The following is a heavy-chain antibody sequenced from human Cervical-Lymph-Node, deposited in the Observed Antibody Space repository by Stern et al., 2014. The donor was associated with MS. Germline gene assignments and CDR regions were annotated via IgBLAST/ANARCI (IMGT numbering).Heavy chain of an antibody. J-gene: IGHJ4*02. V-gene: IGHV4-31*03. CDR3: AREIVSTYFYDEGGEYYFDY. D-gene: IGHD3-22*01. CDR1: GDSISSGGYY. CDR2: MHYGGTT. Sequence: QVQLQESGPGLVKPSQTLSLTCTVSGDSISSGGYYWSWIRQHPGKGVEWVGSMHYGGTTYYDPSIKSRLTMSAETSQNQFSLRLDSVTAADTAIYYCAREIVSTYFYDEGGEYYFDYWGQGTLVSVSS.